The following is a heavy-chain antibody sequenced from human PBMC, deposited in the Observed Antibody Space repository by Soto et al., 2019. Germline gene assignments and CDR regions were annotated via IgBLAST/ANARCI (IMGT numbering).Heavy chain of an antibody. J-gene: IGHJ6*03. CDR3: ARVRYSSSHVYYYYYMYV. CDR2: MNPNSGNT. V-gene: IGHV1-8*01. CDR1: GCTFTSYG. D-gene: IGHD6-6*01. Sequence: ASVKVCCKASGCTFTSYGINWVRQATGQGLEWMGWMNPNSGNTGYAQKFQGRVTMTRNTSISTAYMELSSLRSEDTAVYYCARVRYSSSHVYYYYYMYVWGKGTTVTVSS.